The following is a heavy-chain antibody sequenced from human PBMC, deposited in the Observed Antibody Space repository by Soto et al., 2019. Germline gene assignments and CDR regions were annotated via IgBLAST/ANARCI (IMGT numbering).Heavy chain of an antibody. CDR2: ISGSGSTI. CDR3: AKVFYYYDSSGYYYFDY. Sequence: GGSLRLSCAASGFTFGSYAVSWVRQAPGKGPEWISSISGSGSTIYYADSVKGRFTISRDNSKNTLYLQMNSLRAEDTAVYYCAKVFYYYDSSGYYYFDYWGQGTLVTVSS. D-gene: IGHD3-22*01. CDR1: GFTFGSYA. J-gene: IGHJ4*02. V-gene: IGHV3-23*01.